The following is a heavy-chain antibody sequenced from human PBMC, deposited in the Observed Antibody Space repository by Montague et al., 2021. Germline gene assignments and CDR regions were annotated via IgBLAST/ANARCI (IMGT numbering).Heavy chain of an antibody. CDR3: ARDQGQGYCGGDCYVGLDX. CDR2: IKQDGSEK. D-gene: IGHD2-21*01. CDR1: GFTFSNYW. V-gene: IGHV3-7*01. J-gene: IGHJ4*02. Sequence: SLRLSCAASGFTFSNYWMSWVRQAPGKGLEWVANIKQDGSEKHYVDSVKGRFTISRDNPKNSLYLQMNSLRAEDTAVYFCARDQGQGYCGGDCYVGLDXWGQGTLVTVSS.